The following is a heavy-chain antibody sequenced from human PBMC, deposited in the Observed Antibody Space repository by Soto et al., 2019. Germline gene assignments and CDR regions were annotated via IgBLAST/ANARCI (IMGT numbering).Heavy chain of an antibody. CDR1: GGSISNYY. D-gene: IGHD3-10*01. J-gene: IGHJ6*02. CDR2: VYYSGST. CDR3: ARGITEGSGTGHFYYGMDV. Sequence: QVHLQESGPGLVKPSETLSLTCTVSGGSISNYYWSWIRQPPGKGLEWIGYVYYSGSTDYNPSLKSRVTISVDTSRNQFSLKLTSVTAADTAVYFCARGITEGSGTGHFYYGMDVWGQGTTVTVFS. V-gene: IGHV4-59*01.